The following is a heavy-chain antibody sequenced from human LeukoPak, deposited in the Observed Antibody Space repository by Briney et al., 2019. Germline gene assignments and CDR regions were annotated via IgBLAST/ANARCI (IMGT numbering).Heavy chain of an antibody. CDR2: INPRGGST. CDR1: GYTFTCHF. V-gene: IGHV1-46*01. CDR3: ARVKSYYYDTSDKDAFDI. D-gene: IGHD3-22*01. Sequence: GASVKVSCKASGYTFTCHFMHRVRQAPGQGLEWMGIINPRGGSTSYTQKFQGRVTMTRDTSTSTVYMELSSLRSEDTAVYYCARVKSYYYDTSDKDAFDIWGQGTMVTVSS. J-gene: IGHJ3*02.